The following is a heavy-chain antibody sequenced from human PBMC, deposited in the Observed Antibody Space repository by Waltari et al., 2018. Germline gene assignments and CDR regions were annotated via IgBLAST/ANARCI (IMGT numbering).Heavy chain of an antibody. D-gene: IGHD5-12*01. J-gene: IGHJ4*02. Sequence: QVQLVESGGGVVQPGRSLRLSCAASGFPFSSHGMHWVRQAPGKGLEWVAVISSEGSVQYYAESVKGRFTISRDNSKNTQYLQMNSLRVEDTAVYYCAKEGGDGVATTTSIYSFDYWGRGTLVSVSS. CDR1: GFPFSSHG. CDR3: AKEGGDGVATTTSIYSFDY. V-gene: IGHV3-30*18. CDR2: ISSEGSVQ.